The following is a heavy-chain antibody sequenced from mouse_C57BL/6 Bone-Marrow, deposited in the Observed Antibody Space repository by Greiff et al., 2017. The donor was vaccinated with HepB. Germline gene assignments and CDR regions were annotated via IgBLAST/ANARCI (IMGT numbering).Heavy chain of an antibody. V-gene: IGHV1-81*01. CDR1: GYTFTSYG. J-gene: IGHJ3*01. Sequence: VKLMESGAELARPGASVKLSCKASGYTFTSYGISWVKQRTGQGLEWIGEIYPRSGNTYYNEKFKGKATLTADKSSSTAYMELRSLTSEDSAVYFCARPWFAYWGQGTRVTVSA. CDR2: IYPRSGNT. CDR3: ARPWFAY.